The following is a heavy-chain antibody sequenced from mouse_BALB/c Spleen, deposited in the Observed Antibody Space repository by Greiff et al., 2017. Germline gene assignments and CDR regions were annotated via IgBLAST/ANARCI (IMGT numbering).Heavy chain of an antibody. D-gene: IGHD2-14*01. Sequence: EVKLVESGGGLVQPGGSRKLSCAASGFTFSSFGMHWVRQAPEKGLEWVAYISSGSSTIYYADTVKGRFTISRDNPKNTLFLQMTSLRSEDTAMYYCARSGYMYDHYYAMDYWGQGTSVTVSS. V-gene: IGHV5-17*02. J-gene: IGHJ4*01. CDR2: ISSGSSTI. CDR3: ARSGYMYDHYYAMDY. CDR1: GFTFSSFG.